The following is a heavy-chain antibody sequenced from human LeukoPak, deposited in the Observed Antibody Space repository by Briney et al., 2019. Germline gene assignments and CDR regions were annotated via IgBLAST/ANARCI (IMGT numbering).Heavy chain of an antibody. CDR2: ISGSGGST. CDR1: GFTFSSYA. J-gene: IGHJ4*02. CDR3: AKSPLNRYSSGWYGFSDY. D-gene: IGHD6-19*01. V-gene: IGHV3-23*01. Sequence: GGSLRLSCAASGFTFSSYAMSWVRQAPGKGLEWVSAISGSGGSTYYADSVKGRFTISRDNSKNTLYLQMNSLRAEDTAVYYCAKSPLNRYSSGWYGFSDYWGQGTLVTVSS.